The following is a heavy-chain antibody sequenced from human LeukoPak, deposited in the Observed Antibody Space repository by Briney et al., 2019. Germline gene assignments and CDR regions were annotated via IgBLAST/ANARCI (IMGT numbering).Heavy chain of an antibody. D-gene: IGHD3-10*01. Sequence: SVKVSCKASGGTFSSYAISWVRQAPGQGLEWMGGIIPIFGTANYAQKFQGRVTITADESTSTAYMELSSLRSEDTAVYYCASISYYYGSGSREYYFDYWGQGTLVTVSS. J-gene: IGHJ4*02. CDR3: ASISYYYGSGSREYYFDY. CDR1: GGTFSSYA. CDR2: IIPIFGTA. V-gene: IGHV1-69*13.